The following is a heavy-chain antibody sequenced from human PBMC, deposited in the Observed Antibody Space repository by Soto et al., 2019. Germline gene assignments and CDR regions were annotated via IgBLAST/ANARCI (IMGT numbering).Heavy chain of an antibody. Sequence: SVKVSCKASGGTFSSYAISWVLQAPGQGLEWMGGIIPIFGTANYARKFQGRVTITADESTSTAYMELSSLRSEDTAVYYCARDRGLTGTTVGMDVWGQGTTVTVSS. CDR3: ARDRGLTGTTVGMDV. D-gene: IGHD1-7*01. J-gene: IGHJ6*02. CDR2: IIPIFGTA. CDR1: GGTFSSYA. V-gene: IGHV1-69*13.